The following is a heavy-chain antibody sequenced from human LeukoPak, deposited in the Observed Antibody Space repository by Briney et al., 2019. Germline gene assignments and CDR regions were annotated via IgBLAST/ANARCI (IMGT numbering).Heavy chain of an antibody. CDR1: GYTFTDYA. J-gene: IGHJ4*02. CDR3: ARARWTSTVTTYYLDY. Sequence: ASVKVSCKTSGYTFTDYAVQWVRQAPGQRLEWVGWINAGNGKTKYSQKFQDRVTITRDTSATTAYLDLNSLRSEDTAVYYCARARWTSTVTTYYLDYWGQGTLVTVSS. D-gene: IGHD4-17*01. CDR2: INAGNGKT. V-gene: IGHV1-3*01.